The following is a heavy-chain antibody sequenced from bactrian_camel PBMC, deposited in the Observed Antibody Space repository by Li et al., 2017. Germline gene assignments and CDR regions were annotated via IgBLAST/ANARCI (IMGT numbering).Heavy chain of an antibody. CDR2: ITNRGRST. CDR1: GFTFSGSA. D-gene: IGHD5*01. CDR3: TKDLWGSTF. V-gene: IGHV3S31*01. J-gene: IGHJ4*01. Sequence: QLVESGGGLVQPGGSLRLSCAASGFTFSGSAMSWVRQFPGKGLEWVSTITNRGRSTYHADSVKGRFTISRDNAKNTLYLQLNSLKTEDTAIYYCTKDLWGSTFWGQGTQVTVS.